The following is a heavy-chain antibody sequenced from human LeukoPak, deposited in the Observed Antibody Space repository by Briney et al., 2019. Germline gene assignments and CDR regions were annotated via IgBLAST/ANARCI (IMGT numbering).Heavy chain of an antibody. J-gene: IGHJ5*02. CDR2: IYIDGNS. CDR1: GVSISSYH. V-gene: IGHV4-4*07. CDR3: ARDQFGETRDTNWFDP. Sequence: PSETLSLTCTVSGVSISSYHWSWIRQSAGKGLEWIGRIYIDGNSNYNPSLKSRVTMSVDTSKNQFSLKLSSVTAADTAVYYCARDQFGETRDTNWFDPWGQGTLVTVSS. D-gene: IGHD3-10*01.